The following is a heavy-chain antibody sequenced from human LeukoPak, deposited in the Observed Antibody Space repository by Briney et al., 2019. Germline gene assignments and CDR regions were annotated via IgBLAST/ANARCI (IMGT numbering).Heavy chain of an antibody. CDR1: GFTFSNYW. CDR3: ARTTSMNYVGDAFHI. D-gene: IGHD1-7*01. Sequence: GGSLRLSCAASGFTFSNYWMDWVRQAPGKGLVWVSRIHPDGKNTAYADSVKGRFTISRDNAKSTLFLQMNSLRAEDTALYYCARTTSMNYVGDAFHIWGQGTMVTVSS. CDR2: IHPDGKNT. V-gene: IGHV3-74*01. J-gene: IGHJ3*02.